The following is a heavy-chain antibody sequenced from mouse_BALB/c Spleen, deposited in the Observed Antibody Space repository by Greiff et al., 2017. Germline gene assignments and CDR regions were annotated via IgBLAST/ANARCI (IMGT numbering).Heavy chain of an antibody. CDR2: IYPGNSDT. CDR3: TRSLERGTMTYDSDV. CDR1: GYTFTSYW. Sequence: VQLQQSGTVLARPGASVKMSCKASGYTFTSYWMHWVKQRPGQGLEWIGAIYPGNSDTSYNQKFKGKAKLTAGTSTSTAYMELSSLTNEDSAVYYCTRSLERGTMTYDSDVWGAGTTVTVSS. J-gene: IGHJ1*01. D-gene: IGHD2-4*01. V-gene: IGHV1-5*01.